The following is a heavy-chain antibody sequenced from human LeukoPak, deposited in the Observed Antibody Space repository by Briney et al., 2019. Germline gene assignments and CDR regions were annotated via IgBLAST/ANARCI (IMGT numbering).Heavy chain of an antibody. CDR3: AVDYSNPHYYYGMDV. Sequence: GASVKVSCKASGYTFTSYGISWVRQAPGQGLEWKGWISAYNGNTNYAQKLQGRVTMTTDTSTSTAYMELRSLRSDDTAVYYCAVDYSNPHYYYGMDVWGRGTTVTVSS. CDR2: ISAYNGNT. J-gene: IGHJ6*02. CDR1: GYTFTSYG. D-gene: IGHD4-11*01. V-gene: IGHV1-18*01.